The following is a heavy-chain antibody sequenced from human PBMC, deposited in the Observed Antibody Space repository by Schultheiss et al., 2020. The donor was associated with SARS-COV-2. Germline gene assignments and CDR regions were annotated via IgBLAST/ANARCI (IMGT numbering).Heavy chain of an antibody. Sequence: GESLKISCAASGFTFSSYGMHWVRQAPGKGLEWVAVIWYDGSNKYYADSVKGRFTISRDNSKNTLYLQMNSLRAEDTAVYYCARVRSVVVTAIRSGWFDPWGQGTLVTVSS. CDR3: ARVRSVVVTAIRSGWFDP. CDR2: IWYDGSNK. D-gene: IGHD2-21*02. CDR1: GFTFSSYG. J-gene: IGHJ5*02. V-gene: IGHV3-33*08.